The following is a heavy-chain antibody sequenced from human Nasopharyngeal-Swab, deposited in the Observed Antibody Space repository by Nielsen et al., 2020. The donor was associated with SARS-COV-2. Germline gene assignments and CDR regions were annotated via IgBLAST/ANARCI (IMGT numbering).Heavy chain of an antibody. J-gene: IGHJ4*02. D-gene: IGHD3-10*01. Sequence: GGSLRLSCAASGFNFNNFGMHWVRQAPGKGLEWVAVISYEGSKKSYADFVKGRFAISRDHSKNTLYLQMNSLRAEDTAVYYCARGGVRGAISYFDFWGQGTLVTVSS. CDR3: ARGGVRGAISYFDF. CDR2: ISYEGSKK. CDR1: GFNFNNFG. V-gene: IGHV3-30*03.